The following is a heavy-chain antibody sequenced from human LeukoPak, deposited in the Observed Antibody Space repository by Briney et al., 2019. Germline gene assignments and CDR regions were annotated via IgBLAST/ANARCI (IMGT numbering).Heavy chain of an antibody. CDR1: GGTFSSYA. Sequence: ASVKVSCKASGGTFSSYAISWVRQAPGQRLEWMGWINAGNGNTKYSQKFQGRVTITRDTSASTAYMELSSLRSEDTAVYYCARNWAAVAGTRDYWGQGTLVTVSS. V-gene: IGHV1-3*01. J-gene: IGHJ4*02. D-gene: IGHD6-19*01. CDR2: INAGNGNT. CDR3: ARNWAAVAGTRDY.